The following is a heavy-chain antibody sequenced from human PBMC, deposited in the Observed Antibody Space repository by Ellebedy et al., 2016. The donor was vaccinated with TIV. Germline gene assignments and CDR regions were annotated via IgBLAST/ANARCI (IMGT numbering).Heavy chain of an antibody. CDR3: ATFNQYYTYLGV. D-gene: IGHD1-14*01. CDR1: GGSISSGRFY. CDR2: ISNRDRT. Sequence: LRLSXSVSGGSISSGRFYWNWIRQPAGKGLEWIGTISNRDRTDYNPSLKSRVFILVDASKNQFFLKLTSVTAADTAVYYCATFNQYYTYLGVWGKGTTVTVSS. V-gene: IGHV4-61*02. J-gene: IGHJ6*03.